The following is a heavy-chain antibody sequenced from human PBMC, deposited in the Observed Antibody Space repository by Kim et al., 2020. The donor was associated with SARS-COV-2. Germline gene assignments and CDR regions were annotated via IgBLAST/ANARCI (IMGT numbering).Heavy chain of an antibody. CDR2: MNPIIGIA. D-gene: IGHD2-21*02. J-gene: IGHJ4*02. CDR1: GYTFSSYD. Sequence: ASVKVSCKASGYTFSSYDLNWVRQAPGQGLEWMGWMNPIIGIAGYAQKFQGRVTMTMDTSTTTAYMELSSLRSEDTAVYYCARGVITTANYYYWGQVTLV. CDR3: ARGVITTANYYY. V-gene: IGHV1-8*02.